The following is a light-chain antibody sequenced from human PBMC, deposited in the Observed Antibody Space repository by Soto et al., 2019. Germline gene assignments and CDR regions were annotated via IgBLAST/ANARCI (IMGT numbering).Light chain of an antibody. CDR1: SSDVATYNL. CDR2: EVT. CDR3: CSRV. Sequence: QSALTQPASVSGSPGQSITISCTGTSSDVATYNLVSWYQQRPGTAPQLIIYEVTKRPSGVSTRFSGSQSGNTASLTISGLQADDVADYYCCSRVFGGGTQLTVL. V-gene: IGLV2-23*02. J-gene: IGLJ3*02.